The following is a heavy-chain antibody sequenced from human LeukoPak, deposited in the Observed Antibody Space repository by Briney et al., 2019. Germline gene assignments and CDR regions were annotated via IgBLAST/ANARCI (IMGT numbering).Heavy chain of an antibody. CDR3: ARETGYYDSSGQLDY. CDR1: GFTFSSCA. CDR2: ISYDGSNK. V-gene: IGHV3-30*01. J-gene: IGHJ4*02. D-gene: IGHD3-22*01. Sequence: GGSLRLSCAASGFTFSSCAMHWVRQAPGKGLEWVAVISYDGSNKYYADSVKGRFTISRDNSKNTLYLQMNSLRAEDTAVYYCARETGYYDSSGQLDYWGQGTLVTVSS.